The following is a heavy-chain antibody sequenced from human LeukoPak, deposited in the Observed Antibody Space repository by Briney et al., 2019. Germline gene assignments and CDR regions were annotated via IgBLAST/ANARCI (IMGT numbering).Heavy chain of an antibody. J-gene: IGHJ3*02. CDR3: ARHAGSYYDYVWGSQLGSDRAFDI. Sequence: SETLSLTCAVYGGSFSGYYWSWIRQPPGKGLEWIGEINHSGSTNYNPSLKSRVTISVDTSKNQFSLKLSSVTAADTAVYYCARHAGSYYDYVWGSQLGSDRAFDIWGQGTMVTVSS. V-gene: IGHV4-34*01. D-gene: IGHD3-16*01. CDR2: INHSGST. CDR1: GGSFSGYY.